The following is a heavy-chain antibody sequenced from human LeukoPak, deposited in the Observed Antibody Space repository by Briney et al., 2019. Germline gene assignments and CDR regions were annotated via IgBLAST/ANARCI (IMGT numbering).Heavy chain of an antibody. CDR3: ARLLWFGELYWFDP. Sequence: PSETLSLTCGVSGGAFSGYYWSWIRQAPGKGLEWIGEMIHSGSSNYNPSLRSRVTISVDTSKNQFSLKLSSVTAADTAVYYCARLLWFGELYWFDPWGQGTLVTVSS. D-gene: IGHD3-10*01. V-gene: IGHV4-34*12. J-gene: IGHJ5*02. CDR1: GGAFSGYY. CDR2: MIHSGSS.